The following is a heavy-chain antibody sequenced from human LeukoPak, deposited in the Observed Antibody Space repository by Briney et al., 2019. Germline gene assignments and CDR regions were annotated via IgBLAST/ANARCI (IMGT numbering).Heavy chain of an antibody. J-gene: IGHJ4*02. CDR3: ARSHFGSGRAIDF. CDR2: IDWDDDT. D-gene: IGHD3-10*01. V-gene: IGHV2-70*01. CDR1: GFSLTTHGMC. Sequence: SGPALVKPTQTLTLTCTFSGFSLTTHGMCMSWLRQPPGKAPEWLALIDWDDDTYYNPSLETRVTISKDTSKNQVVLTMTSMDPVDTATYYCARSHFGSGRAIDFWGRGTLVTVSS.